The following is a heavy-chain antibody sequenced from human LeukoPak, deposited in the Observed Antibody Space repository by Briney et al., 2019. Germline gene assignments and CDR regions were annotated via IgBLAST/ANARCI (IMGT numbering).Heavy chain of an antibody. J-gene: IGHJ6*03. Sequence: SETLSLTCTVSGGSISSYYWSWIRQPPGKGLEWIGYIYYSGSTNYNPPLKSRVTISVDTSKNQFSLKLSSVTAVDTAVYYCARTPLDSSGYYYGYYYYYYMDVWGKGTTVTVSS. D-gene: IGHD3-22*01. CDR3: ARTPLDSSGYYYGYYYYYYMDV. V-gene: IGHV4-59*01. CDR1: GGSISSYY. CDR2: IYYSGST.